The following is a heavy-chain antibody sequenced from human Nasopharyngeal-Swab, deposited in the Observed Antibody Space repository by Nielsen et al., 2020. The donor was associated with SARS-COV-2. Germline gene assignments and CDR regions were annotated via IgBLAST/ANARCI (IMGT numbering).Heavy chain of an antibody. D-gene: IGHD4-17*01. V-gene: IGHV3-33*01. CDR2: IWYDGSNN. Sequence: GESLKISCAASGFTFSSYGMHWVRQAPGKGLEWVAVIWYDGSNNYYADSVKGRFTISRDNSKNTLYLQMNSLRAEDTAVYYCARDLDYGDYYFDYWGQGTLVTVSS. CDR1: GFTFSSYG. J-gene: IGHJ4*02. CDR3: ARDLDYGDYYFDY.